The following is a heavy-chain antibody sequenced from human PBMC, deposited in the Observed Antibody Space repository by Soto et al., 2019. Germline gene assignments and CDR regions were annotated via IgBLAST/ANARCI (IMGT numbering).Heavy chain of an antibody. J-gene: IGHJ5*02. CDR2: INHSGST. V-gene: IGHV4-34*01. CDR3: ARGAQWLRRWFDP. D-gene: IGHD5-12*01. Sequence: SETLSLTCAVYGGSFSGYYWSWIRQPPGKGLEWIGEINHSGSTNYNPSLKSRVTISVDTSKNQFSLKLSSVTAADTAVYYCARGAQWLRRWFDPWGQGTLVTVSS. CDR1: GGSFSGYY.